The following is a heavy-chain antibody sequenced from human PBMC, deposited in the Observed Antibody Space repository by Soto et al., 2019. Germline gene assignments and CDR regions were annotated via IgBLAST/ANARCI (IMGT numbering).Heavy chain of an antibody. CDR3: ARDRAAGGY. Sequence: EVQLVESGGGLAQPGGSLRLSCVASGFSLSDYEMNWVRQAPGKGLEWVAYISSGGSTIHYADSVRGRFTVSRDNARNSLYLQMNTLSVEDTALYYCARDRAAGGYWGQGTLVTVSS. D-gene: IGHD6-13*01. CDR2: ISSGGSTI. V-gene: IGHV3-48*03. J-gene: IGHJ4*02. CDR1: GFSLSDYE.